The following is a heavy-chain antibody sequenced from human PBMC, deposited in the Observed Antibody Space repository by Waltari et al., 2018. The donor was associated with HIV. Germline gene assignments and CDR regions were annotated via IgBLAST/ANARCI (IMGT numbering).Heavy chain of an antibody. V-gene: IGHV3-72*01. CDR2: TRNQVNGYAT. Sequence: DVQMVESGGGLVQPGGSLRLSCVGSGFIFSDHYMDWVRQAPVKGREWVGLTRNQVNGYATEYAASVEGRFSISRDDSKNSVSLQMNGLKTDDTAVYYCVRGPVVGNYYSGMDVWGQGTTVIVSS. CDR1: GFIFSDHY. J-gene: IGHJ6*02. D-gene: IGHD3-10*01. CDR3: VRGPVVGNYYSGMDV.